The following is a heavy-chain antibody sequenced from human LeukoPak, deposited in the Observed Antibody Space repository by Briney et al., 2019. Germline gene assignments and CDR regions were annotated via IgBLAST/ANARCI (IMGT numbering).Heavy chain of an antibody. J-gene: IGHJ3*02. D-gene: IGHD3-9*01. CDR1: GFTFSSYG. CDR3: AKLGYYVILIPPFDAFDI. V-gene: IGHV3-30*18. CDR2: ISHDGSNK. Sequence: PGGSLRLSCAASGFTFSSYGMHWVRQAPGKGLEWVAVISHDGSNKYYADSVKGRFTISRDNSKNTLYLQMNSLRAEDTAVYYCAKLGYYVILIPPFDAFDIWGQGTMVTVSS.